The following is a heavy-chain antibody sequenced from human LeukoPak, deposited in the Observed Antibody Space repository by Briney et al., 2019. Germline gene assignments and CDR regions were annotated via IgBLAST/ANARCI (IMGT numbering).Heavy chain of an antibody. CDR1: GFSLSTSGVG. CDR2: IYWDDDK. CDR3: AHMVSNYDILTGYSTGGAEYFQH. J-gene: IGHJ1*01. V-gene: IGHV2-5*02. D-gene: IGHD3-9*01. Sequence: SGPTLVNPTQTLTLTCTFSGFSLSTSGVGVGWIRQPPGKALEGLALIYWDDDKRYSPSLQSRLTITNDITKHQVVLTMTNMDPVDTATYYCAHMVSNYDILTGYSTGGAEYFQHWGQGTLVTVSS.